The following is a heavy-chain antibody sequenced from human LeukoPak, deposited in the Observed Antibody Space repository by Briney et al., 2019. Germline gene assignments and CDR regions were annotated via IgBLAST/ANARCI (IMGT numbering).Heavy chain of an antibody. CDR1: GLTFNYHA. Sequence: GGSLRLSCAASGLTFNYHAMYWVRQAPGKGLEGVSGINSSCDNIGYADSVKDRFTISRDDAKNSLFLQMNSLRAEDTALYYCARASYYYDTTGLGAVDLWGQGTMVTVSS. V-gene: IGHV3-9*01. CDR2: INSSCDNI. CDR3: ARASYYYDTTGLGAVDL. J-gene: IGHJ3*01. D-gene: IGHD3-22*01.